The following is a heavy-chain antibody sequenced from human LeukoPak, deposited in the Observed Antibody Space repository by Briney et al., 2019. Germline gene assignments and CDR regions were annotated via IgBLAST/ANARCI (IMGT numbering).Heavy chain of an antibody. V-gene: IGHV1-18*01. J-gene: IGHJ4*02. CDR2: ISAYNGNT. CDR3: ARNKYSSSWYGLGYFDY. Sequence: APVKVSCKASGYTFTSYGISWVRQAPGQGLEWMGWISAYNGNTNYAQKLQGRVTMTTDTSTSTAYMELRSLRSDDTAVYYCARNKYSSSWYGLGYFDYWGQGTLVTVSS. D-gene: IGHD6-13*01. CDR1: GYTFTSYG.